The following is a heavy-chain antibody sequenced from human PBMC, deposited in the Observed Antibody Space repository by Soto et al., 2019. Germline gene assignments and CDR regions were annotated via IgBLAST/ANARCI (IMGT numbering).Heavy chain of an antibody. CDR2: IYYSGYT. J-gene: IGHJ6*02. V-gene: IGHV4-39*01. Sequence: PSETLSLTCTVSGGSISSSSYYWSWIRQPPGKWLEWIGSIYYSGYTYYNPSLKSRVTISVDTSKNQFSLKLSSVTAADTAVYYCARHNGPLYVGYYYDMDVWGQGTTVTVSS. CDR3: ARHNGPLYVGYYYDMDV. D-gene: IGHD3-16*01. CDR1: GGSISSSSYY.